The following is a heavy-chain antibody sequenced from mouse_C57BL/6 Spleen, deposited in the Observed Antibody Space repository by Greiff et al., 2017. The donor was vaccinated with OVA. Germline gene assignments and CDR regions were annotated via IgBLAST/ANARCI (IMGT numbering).Heavy chain of an antibody. J-gene: IGHJ1*03. CDR2: IYPGDGDT. CDR1: GYAFSSSW. V-gene: IGHV1-82*01. D-gene: IGHD1-1*01. Sequence: QVQLQQSGPELVKPGASVKISCKASGYAFSSSWMNWVKQRPGKGLEWIGRIYPGDGDTNYNGKFKGQATLTADKSSSTAYMQLSSLTSEDSAVYFCARRGGSSWYFDVWGTGTTVTVSS. CDR3: ARRGGSSWYFDV.